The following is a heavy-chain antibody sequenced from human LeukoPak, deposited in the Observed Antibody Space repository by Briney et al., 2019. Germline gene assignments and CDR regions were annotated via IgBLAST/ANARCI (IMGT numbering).Heavy chain of an antibody. CDR1: GFTFSSYW. CDR2: INSDGSST. V-gene: IGHV3-74*01. Sequence: GGSLRLSCAASGFTFSSYWMHWVRQAPGKGLVWVSRINSDGSSTSYADSVKGRFTIARDNSKNTLYLQMNSLRPEDTAVYYCAKSTGSGGHFDYWGQGTLVTVSS. J-gene: IGHJ4*02. CDR3: AKSTGSGGHFDY. D-gene: IGHD3-10*01.